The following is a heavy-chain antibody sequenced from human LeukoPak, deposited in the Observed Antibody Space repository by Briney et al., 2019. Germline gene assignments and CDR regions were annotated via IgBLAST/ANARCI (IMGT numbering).Heavy chain of an antibody. CDR1: GGTFSSYA. CDR2: IIPIFGTA. D-gene: IGHD4-17*01. Sequence: SVKVSCKASGGTFSSYAISWVRQAPGQGLEWMGRIIPIFGTANYAQKFQGRVTITADKSTSTAYVELSSLRSEDTAVYYCARVYGDLGYFDYWGQGTLVTVSS. V-gene: IGHV1-69*06. J-gene: IGHJ4*02. CDR3: ARVYGDLGYFDY.